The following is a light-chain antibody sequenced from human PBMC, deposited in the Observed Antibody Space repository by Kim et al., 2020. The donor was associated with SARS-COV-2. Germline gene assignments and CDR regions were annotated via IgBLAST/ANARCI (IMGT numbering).Light chain of an antibody. CDR2: QDS. V-gene: IGLV3-1*01. J-gene: IGLJ1*01. CDR1: KLGDKY. Sequence: VSPGQTASITCSGDKLGDKYACWYQQKPGQSPVLVIYQDSKRPSGIPERFSGSNSGNTATLTISGTQAMDEADYYCQAWDSSTLYVFGTGTKVTV. CDR3: QAWDSSTLYV.